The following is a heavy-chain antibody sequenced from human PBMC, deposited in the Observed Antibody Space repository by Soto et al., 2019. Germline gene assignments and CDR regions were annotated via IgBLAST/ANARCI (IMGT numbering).Heavy chain of an antibody. V-gene: IGHV4-38-2*01. CDR2: VYHTGSS. CDR3: ARVLHDGSGSFFDF. D-gene: IGHD3-22*01. Sequence: SETLSLTCGVSAYSITSDHYWGWVRQPPGKGLEWIGCVYHTGSSYNNPSLKGRLTISVDTSKNQFILELSSVTAADTAVYFCARVLHDGSGSFFDFWGPGTLVTVS. J-gene: IGHJ4*02. CDR1: AYSITSDHY.